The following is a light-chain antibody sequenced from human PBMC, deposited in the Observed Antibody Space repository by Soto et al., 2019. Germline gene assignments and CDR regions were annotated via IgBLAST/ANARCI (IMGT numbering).Light chain of an antibody. Sequence: QSALTQPPSASGSPGQSVTISCTGTSSDIGNYQFVSWFQHHPGKAPKLKIYEVTKRPSGVPDRFSGSKSGNTASLTVSGLQAEDEADYYCSSYAVGNTYVFGSGTKLTVL. V-gene: IGLV2-8*01. J-gene: IGLJ1*01. CDR3: SSYAVGNTYV. CDR1: SSDIGNYQF. CDR2: EVT.